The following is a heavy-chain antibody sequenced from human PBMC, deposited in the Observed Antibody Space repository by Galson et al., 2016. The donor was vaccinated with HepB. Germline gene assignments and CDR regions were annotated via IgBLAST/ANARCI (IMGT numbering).Heavy chain of an antibody. CDR1: GASITRGSYY. D-gene: IGHD4-11*01. CDR2: IDYSGST. J-gene: IGHJ4*02. Sequence: TLSLTCSVSGASITRGSYYWSWVRQHPGKGLEWIGNIDYSGSTSYNPSLRGRVTITTDSSENRFSLRLTSLTAADTAMYYCARGETTVTVFPLDYWGQGTPVTVSS. V-gene: IGHV4-31*03. CDR3: ARGETTVTVFPLDY.